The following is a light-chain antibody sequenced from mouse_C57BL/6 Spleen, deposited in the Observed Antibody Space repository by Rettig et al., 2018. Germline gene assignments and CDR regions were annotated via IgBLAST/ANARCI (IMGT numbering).Light chain of an antibody. CDR1: SSVSY. V-gene: IGKV4-55*01. J-gene: IGKJ5*01. CDR2: DTS. Sequence: QIVLTQSPAIMSVSPGEKVTMTCSASSSVSYMYWYQQKPGSSPRLLIYDTSNLASGVPVRFSGSGSGTSYSLTISRMEAADAATYYCQQWSSFPRTFGAGTNLELK. CDR3: QQWSSFPRT.